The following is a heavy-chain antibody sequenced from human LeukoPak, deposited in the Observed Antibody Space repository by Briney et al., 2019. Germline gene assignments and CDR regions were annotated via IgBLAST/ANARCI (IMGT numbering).Heavy chain of an antibody. D-gene: IGHD3-9*01. J-gene: IGHJ4*02. Sequence: ASVKVSCKASGGTFSSYAISWVRQAPGQGLEWMGGIIPIFGTANYAQKFQGRVTITADESTSTAYMELSSLRSEDTAVYYCARDDISQHGLDYWGQGTLVTVSS. CDR3: ARDDISQHGLDY. V-gene: IGHV1-69*13. CDR1: GGTFSSYA. CDR2: IIPIFGTA.